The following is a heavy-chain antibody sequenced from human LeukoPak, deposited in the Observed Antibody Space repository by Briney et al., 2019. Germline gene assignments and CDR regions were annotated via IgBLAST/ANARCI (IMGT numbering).Heavy chain of an antibody. V-gene: IGHV3-30*04. J-gene: IGHJ4*02. CDR3: ARDIAFDGTRPPDY. Sequence: GGSLRLSCAASGFTFSSYAMHWVRQAPGKGLEWVAVISHDGSHKYYAASVKGRFTISRDNPKNTLFLQMNSLRPEDTAVYYCARDIAFDGTRPPDYWGQGTLVTVSS. CDR2: ISHDGSHK. D-gene: IGHD3-3*02. CDR1: GFTFSSYA.